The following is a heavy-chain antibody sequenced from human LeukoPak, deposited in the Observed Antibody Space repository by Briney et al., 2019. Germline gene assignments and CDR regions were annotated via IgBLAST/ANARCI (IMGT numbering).Heavy chain of an antibody. CDR1: GYTFTSYA. CDR2: INAGNGNT. Sequence: ASVKASCKASGYTFTSYAMHWVRQAPGQRLEWMGWINAGNGNTKYTQKFQGRVTIIRDTSASTAYMELSSLRSEDTAVYYCARTHSRAAAGLDYWGQGTLVTVSS. J-gene: IGHJ4*02. CDR3: ARTHSRAAAGLDY. V-gene: IGHV1-3*01. D-gene: IGHD6-13*01.